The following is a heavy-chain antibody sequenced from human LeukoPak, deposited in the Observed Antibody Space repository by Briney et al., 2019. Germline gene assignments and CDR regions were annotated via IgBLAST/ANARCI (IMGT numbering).Heavy chain of an antibody. CDR1: GFTFSSYW. J-gene: IGHJ4*02. V-gene: IGHV3-7*01. D-gene: IGHD3-3*01. Sequence: GGSLRLSCAASGFTFSSYWMSWVRQAPGEGLEWVANIRQDGSEKYYVDSVKGRFTISRDNAKNSLYLQMNSLRAEDTAVYYCARGQARSYDFWSGYPAAFDYWGQGTLVTVSS. CDR3: ARGQARSYDFWSGYPAAFDY. CDR2: IRQDGSEK.